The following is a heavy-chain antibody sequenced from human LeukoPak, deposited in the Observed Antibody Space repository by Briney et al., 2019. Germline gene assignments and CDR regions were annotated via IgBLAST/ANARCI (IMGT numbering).Heavy chain of an antibody. CDR2: IWYDGSNK. CDR3: ARGFLKYSSGWYGDY. J-gene: IGHJ4*02. D-gene: IGHD6-19*01. Sequence: GGSLRLSCAASGFTFSSYVMQWVRQAPGKGLEWVAIIWYDGSNKYYADSVKGRFTISRDNSENTLYLQMNSLRAEDTAVYYCARGFLKYSSGWYGDYWGQRTLVTVSS. V-gene: IGHV3-33*01. CDR1: GFTFSSYV.